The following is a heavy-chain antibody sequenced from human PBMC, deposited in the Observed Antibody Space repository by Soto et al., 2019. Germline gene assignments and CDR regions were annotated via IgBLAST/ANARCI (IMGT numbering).Heavy chain of an antibody. J-gene: IGHJ3*02. V-gene: IGHV3-15*01. CDR2: IKSKTDGGTT. D-gene: IGHD3-9*01. CDR1: GFTFSNAW. Sequence: PGGSLRLSCAASGFTFSNAWMSWVRQAPGKGLECVGRIKSKTDGGTTDYAAPVKGRFTISRDDSKNTLYLQMNSLKTEDTAVYYCTTGGGLLRYFDWPNAFDIWGQGTMVTVSS. CDR3: TTGGGLLRYFDWPNAFDI.